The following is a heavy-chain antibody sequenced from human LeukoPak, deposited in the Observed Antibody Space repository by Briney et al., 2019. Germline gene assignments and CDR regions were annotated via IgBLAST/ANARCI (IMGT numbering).Heavy chain of an antibody. Sequence: GGSLRLSCAASGFSFDDYGMSWVRQAPGKGLEWGSGSNRNGGSTGYADSVKCRFTISRDNAKNSLYLKMNALRPEDTVLYYCARDGSGDYWSDYWGQGTLVTVSS. CDR3: ARDGSGDYWSDY. J-gene: IGHJ4*02. CDR2: SNRNGGST. CDR1: GFSFDDYG. V-gene: IGHV3-20*04. D-gene: IGHD4-17*01.